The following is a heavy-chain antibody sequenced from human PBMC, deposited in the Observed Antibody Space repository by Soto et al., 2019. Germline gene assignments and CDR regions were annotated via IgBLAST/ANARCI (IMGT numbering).Heavy chain of an antibody. CDR1: GFTFSSYA. V-gene: IGHV3-23*01. CDR3: AKDRNEQWLVLSWDLPPPNYYFDY. J-gene: IGHJ4*02. Sequence: GGSLRLSCAASGFTFSSYAMSWVRQAPGKGLEWVSAISGSGGSTYYADSVKGRFTISRDNSKNTLYLQMNSLRAEDTAVYYCAKDRNEQWLVLSWDLPPPNYYFDYWGQGTLVTVSS. D-gene: IGHD6-19*01. CDR2: ISGSGGST.